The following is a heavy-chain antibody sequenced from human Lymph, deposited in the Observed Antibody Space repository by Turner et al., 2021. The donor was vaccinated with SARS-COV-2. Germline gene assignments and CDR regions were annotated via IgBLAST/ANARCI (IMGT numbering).Heavy chain of an antibody. CDR2: ISYDGSNK. V-gene: IGHV3-30*18. D-gene: IGHD2-15*01. Sequence: QVQLVESGGGVGQPGRSLRLSCAASGFTFRTYGMHWVRQAPGKGLEWVAVISYDGSNKYYADSVKGRFTISRDNSKNTLYLQMNSLRAEDTAVYYCAKMGGVYCSGGNCYSGRLDYWGQGTLVTVSS. CDR3: AKMGGVYCSGGNCYSGRLDY. J-gene: IGHJ4*02. CDR1: GFTFRTYG.